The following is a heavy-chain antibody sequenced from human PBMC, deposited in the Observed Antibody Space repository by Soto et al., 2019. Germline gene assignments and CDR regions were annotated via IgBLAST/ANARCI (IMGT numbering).Heavy chain of an antibody. J-gene: IGHJ5*01. V-gene: IGHV1-18*01. CDR1: GYTFTSYG. D-gene: IGHD6-6*01. CDR2: ISAYNGNT. CDR3: ARERGGFEYSSSYWFDS. Sequence: QVQLVQSGAEVKKPGASVKVSCKASGYTFTSYGISWLRQAPGQGLEWMGWISAYNGNTNYAQKLQGIVTMTTDTSTRTAYMELRSLRSDDTAVYYCARERGGFEYSSSYWFDSWGQGTLVTVSS.